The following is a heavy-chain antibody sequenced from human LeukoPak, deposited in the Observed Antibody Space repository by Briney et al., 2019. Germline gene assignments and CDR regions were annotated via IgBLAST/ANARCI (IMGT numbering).Heavy chain of an antibody. V-gene: IGHV4-59*08. CDR2: IXYXXXT. J-gene: IGHJ3*02. CDR3: ARHVERDAFDI. CDR1: GGXIXXYY. D-gene: IGHD1-1*01. Sequence: KASETLSLTCTVXGGXIXXYYWXXXXXPPXXXXXXXXYIXYXXXTNXNPSLKSRVTISVDTSKNQFSLKLSSVTAADTXVXYCARHVERDAFDIWGQGTMVTVSS.